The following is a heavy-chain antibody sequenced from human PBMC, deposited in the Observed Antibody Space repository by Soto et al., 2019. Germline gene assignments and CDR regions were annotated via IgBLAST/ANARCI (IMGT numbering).Heavy chain of an antibody. CDR3: ARDPLDAITMVRGGYYYGMDV. D-gene: IGHD3-10*01. V-gene: IGHV3-48*01. Sequence: PGGSLRLSCAASGFTFSSYSMNWVRQAPGKGLEWVSYISSSSSTIYYADSVKGRFTISRDNAKNSLYLQMNSLRAEDTAVYYCARDPLDAITMVRGGYYYGMDVWGQGTTVTVSS. J-gene: IGHJ6*02. CDR2: ISSSSSTI. CDR1: GFTFSSYS.